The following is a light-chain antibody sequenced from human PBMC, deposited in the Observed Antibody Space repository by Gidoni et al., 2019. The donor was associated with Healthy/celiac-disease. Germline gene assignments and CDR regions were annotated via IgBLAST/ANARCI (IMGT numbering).Light chain of an antibody. Sequence: EIVLTQAPGTLSLSPGERATLSCRASQSVSSSYFAWYQQKPGQAPRLLIYGASSRATGIPDRFSGSGSGTDFTLPISILEPADFSVYYCQQYGSSLWTFGPGTKVEIK. CDR2: GAS. CDR3: QQYGSSLWT. V-gene: IGKV3-20*01. J-gene: IGKJ1*01. CDR1: QSVSSSY.